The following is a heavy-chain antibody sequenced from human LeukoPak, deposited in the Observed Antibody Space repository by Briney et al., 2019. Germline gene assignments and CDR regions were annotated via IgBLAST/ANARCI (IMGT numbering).Heavy chain of an antibody. CDR1: GFTFSSYA. CDR3: AKETGFYSGRPTGYFDY. D-gene: IGHD5-12*01. V-gene: IGHV3-23*01. CDR2: ISGHGGRT. Sequence: PGGSLRLSCAASGFTFSSYAITWVRQASGKGLEWVSGISGHGGRTHYADSVKGRFTISRDNSKNKVYLQMNSLRVEDTGIYYCAKETGFYSGRPTGYFDYWGQGTLVTVSS. J-gene: IGHJ4*02.